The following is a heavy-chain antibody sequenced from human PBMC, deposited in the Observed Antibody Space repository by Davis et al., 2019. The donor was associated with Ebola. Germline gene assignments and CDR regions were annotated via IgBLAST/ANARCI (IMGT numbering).Heavy chain of an antibody. V-gene: IGHV3-72*01. CDR3: ARVYSRAWGMDQLDN. J-gene: IGHJ4*02. D-gene: IGHD4-11*01. CDR1: GFSPSVHY. CDR2: IRNKANEYIT. Sequence: PGPSLSPSCPLSGFSPSVHYMDCVRQAPGCGLEWVGRIRNKANEYITENAGSVKGRLIITRDDSKNSLYLQMNSLRVEDMAMYYCARVYSRAWGMDQLDNWGQGTLVTVSS.